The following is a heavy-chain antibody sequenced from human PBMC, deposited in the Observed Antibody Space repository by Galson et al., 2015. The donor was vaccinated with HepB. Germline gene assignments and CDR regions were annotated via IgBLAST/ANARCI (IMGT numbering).Heavy chain of an antibody. CDR2: IIPIFGTA. V-gene: IGHV1-69*13. CDR3: ARATQSDAHCSGGSCYFRDFDY. Sequence: SVKVSCKASGGTFSSYAISWVRQAPGQGLEWMGGIIPIFGTANYAQKFQGRVTITADESTSTAYMELSSLRSEDTAVYYCARATQSDAHCSGGSCYFRDFDYWGQGTLVTVSS. CDR1: GGTFSSYA. J-gene: IGHJ4*02. D-gene: IGHD2-15*01.